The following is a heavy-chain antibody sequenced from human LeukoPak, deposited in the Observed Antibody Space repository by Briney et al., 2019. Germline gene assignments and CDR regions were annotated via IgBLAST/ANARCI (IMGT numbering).Heavy chain of an antibody. CDR3: AKDHSGSGRAFEY. D-gene: IGHD2-15*01. CDR1: QFY. J-gene: IGHJ4*02. Sequence: GGSLRLSCAASQFYMNWVRQAPGKGLEWVSTIYSGGSTYYADSVKGRFIISRDNSKNTLYLQMNSLRAEDTAVYYCAKDHSGSGRAFEYWGQGTLVTVSS. CDR2: IYSGGST. V-gene: IGHV3-66*01.